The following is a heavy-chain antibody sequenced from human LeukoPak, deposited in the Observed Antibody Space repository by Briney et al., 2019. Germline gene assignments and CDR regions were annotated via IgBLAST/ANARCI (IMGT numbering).Heavy chain of an antibody. J-gene: IGHJ6*02. CDR2: IYSGGST. CDR1: GFTVSSNY. V-gene: IGHV3-66*01. Sequence: GGSLRLSCAASGFTVSSNYMSWVRQAPGKGLEWVSVIYSGGSTYYADSVRGRFTISRDNSKNTLYLQMNSLRAEDTAVYYCARGTGSRYYYGMDVWGQGTTVTVSS. CDR3: ARGTGSRYYYGMDV. D-gene: IGHD3-10*01.